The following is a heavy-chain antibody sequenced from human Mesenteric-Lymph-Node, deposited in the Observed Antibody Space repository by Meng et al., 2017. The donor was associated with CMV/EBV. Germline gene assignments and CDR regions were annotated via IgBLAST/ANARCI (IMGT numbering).Heavy chain of an antibody. CDR2: ISYDGKNT. J-gene: IGHJ4*02. Sequence: GGSLRLSCAGSGFTFTGHAMHWVRQAPGKGLEWVATISYDGKNTHHADSVKGRFTISRDNSKNTVYLQMNSLRDEDTAVYYCARDGSRVTAAGTYFHYWGQGTLVTVSS. D-gene: IGHD6-13*01. V-gene: IGHV3-30*04. CDR1: GFTFTGHA. CDR3: ARDGSRVTAAGTYFHY.